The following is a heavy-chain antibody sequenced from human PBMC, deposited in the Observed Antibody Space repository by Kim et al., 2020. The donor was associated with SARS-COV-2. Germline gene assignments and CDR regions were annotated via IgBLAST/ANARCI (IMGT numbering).Heavy chain of an antibody. CDR3: VVGHDSLFDV. J-gene: IGHJ3*01. Sequence: KTYADSVKGRFTISRDNSKNPVYLQMSSLRTEDTALYDCVVGHDSLFDVWGQGTMVTVSS. V-gene: IGHV3-30*15. D-gene: IGHD3-22*01. CDR2: K.